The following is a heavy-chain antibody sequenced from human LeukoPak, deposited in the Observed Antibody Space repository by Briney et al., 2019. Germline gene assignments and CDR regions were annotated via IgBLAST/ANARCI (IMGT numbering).Heavy chain of an antibody. V-gene: IGHV3-11*01. J-gene: IGHJ4*02. CDR2: IRTSGSTI. Sequence: PGGSLRLSCAASGFTFSDYYMSWIRQAPGKGLEWVSYIRTSGSTIYYADSAKGRFTISRDNAKNSVYLQMNSLRAEDTAVYYCARGGGSGSYYSIDYWGQGTLVTVSS. D-gene: IGHD3-10*01. CDR1: GFTFSDYY. CDR3: ARGGGSGSYYSIDY.